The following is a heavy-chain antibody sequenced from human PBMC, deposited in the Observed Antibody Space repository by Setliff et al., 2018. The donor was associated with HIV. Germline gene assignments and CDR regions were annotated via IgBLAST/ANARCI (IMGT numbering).Heavy chain of an antibody. CDR1: GFTFSNYA. V-gene: IGHV3-30*01. CDR2: ISYDGSDK. D-gene: IGHD3-10*01. J-gene: IGHJ4*02. Sequence: GGSLRLSCAASGFTFSNYAMHWVRQAPGKGLEWLAVISYDGSDKYYADSVKGRFTISRDNSKNTLYLQMNSLRAEDTAVYYCARKPRDGYYIDYWGQGTLVTVSS. CDR3: ARKPRDGYYIDY.